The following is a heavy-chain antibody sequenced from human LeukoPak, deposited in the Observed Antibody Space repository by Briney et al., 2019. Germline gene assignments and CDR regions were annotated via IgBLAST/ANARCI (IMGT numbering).Heavy chain of an antibody. D-gene: IGHD6-13*01. Sequence: SETLSLTCTVSGGSISSSSYYWGWIRQPPGKGLEWIGSIYYSGSTYYNPSLKSRVTISVDTSKNQFSLKRSSVTAADTAVYYCAREEGIAAAADYWGQGTLVTVSS. CDR3: AREEGIAAAADY. CDR1: GGSISSSSYY. J-gene: IGHJ4*02. V-gene: IGHV4-39*02. CDR2: IYYSGST.